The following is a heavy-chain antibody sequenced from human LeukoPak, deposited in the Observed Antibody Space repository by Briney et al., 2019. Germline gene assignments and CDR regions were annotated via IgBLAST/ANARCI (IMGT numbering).Heavy chain of an antibody. CDR3: ARDRGTMIAVFGIYLDL. CDR2: INPISGDT. Sequence: APVKVSCKASGSPFIGSFLHWVRQAPGQGLEWMGWINPISGDTNSAQKFQGRLTMTRDPSKTTAYMELSGLRPDDTALYYCARDRGTMIAVFGIYLDLWGRGTPVTVSS. CDR1: GSPFIGSF. V-gene: IGHV1-2*02. D-gene: IGHD1-14*01. J-gene: IGHJ2*01.